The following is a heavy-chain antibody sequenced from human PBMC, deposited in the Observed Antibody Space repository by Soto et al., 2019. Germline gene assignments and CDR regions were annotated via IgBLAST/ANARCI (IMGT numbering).Heavy chain of an antibody. J-gene: IGHJ5*01. CDR2: ISASNGNT. V-gene: IGHV1-18*01. CDR1: GYTFTRYG. D-gene: IGHD1-7*01. CDR3: ARDVDIGTRPTGDWFDS. Sequence: GASVKVSCKASGYTFTRYGISWLRQAPGQGLEWMGWISASNGNTHYAQRFQGRVTVTTDTSTSTAYMELRSLRSDDTAVYYCARDVDIGTRPTGDWFDSWGQGTLVTVS.